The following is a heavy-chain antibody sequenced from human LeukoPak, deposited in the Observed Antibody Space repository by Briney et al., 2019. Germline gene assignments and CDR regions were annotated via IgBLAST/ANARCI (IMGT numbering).Heavy chain of an antibody. Sequence: GGSLRLPCAASGFTFSSYSMNWVRQAPGKGLEWVSYISSSSTIYYADSVKGRFTISRDKNSLYLQMNSLRDEDTAVYYCARGITMKGDGMDVWGQGTTVTVSS. CDR3: ARGITMKGDGMDV. CDR1: GFTFSSYS. CDR2: ISSSSTI. J-gene: IGHJ6*02. D-gene: IGHD3-22*01. V-gene: IGHV3-48*02.